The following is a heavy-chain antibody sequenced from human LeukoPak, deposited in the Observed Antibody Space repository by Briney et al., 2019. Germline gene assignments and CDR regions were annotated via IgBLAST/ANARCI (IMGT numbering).Heavy chain of an antibody. D-gene: IGHD2-15*01. V-gene: IGHV3-30*14. CDR1: GFTYSRYA. Sequence: PGRSLRLSCAASGFTYSRYAMHWVRQAPGKGLEWVAVISYDGSNIYNADSVKGRFTISRDNSENTLYLQMNSLRVEDTAVYYCARVQGSGLPRWYWGQGTLVTVSS. CDR2: ISYDGSNI. CDR3: ARVQGSGLPRWY. J-gene: IGHJ4*02.